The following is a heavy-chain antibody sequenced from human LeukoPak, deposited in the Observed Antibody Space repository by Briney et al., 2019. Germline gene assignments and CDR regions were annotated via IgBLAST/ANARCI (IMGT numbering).Heavy chain of an antibody. V-gene: IGHV3-30*04. J-gene: IGHJ5*02. Sequence: GGSLTLSCAASGFTFSSYAMHWVRQAPGKGLEWVAVISYDGSNKFYADSVKGRFTFSRDNSKNTLYLQMNSLRAEDTAVYYCARSLVVGATYPYHWGQGTLVTVSS. D-gene: IGHD1-26*01. CDR1: GFTFSSYA. CDR3: ARSLVVGATYPYH. CDR2: ISYDGSNK.